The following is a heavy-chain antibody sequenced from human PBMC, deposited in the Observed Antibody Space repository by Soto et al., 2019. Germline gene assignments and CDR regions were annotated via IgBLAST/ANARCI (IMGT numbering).Heavy chain of an antibody. V-gene: IGHV1-8*01. Sequence: QVQLVQSGAEVKKPGASVKVSCKASGYTFTSYDINWVRQATGQGLEWMGWMNLNSGYTGYAQKFQGRVTMTRDNSIRTGFMELSSLRSEDTAVYYCARANGDFDYWGQGTLVTVSS. J-gene: IGHJ4*02. CDR2: MNLNSGYT. CDR1: GYTFTSYD. D-gene: IGHD4-17*01. CDR3: ARANGDFDY.